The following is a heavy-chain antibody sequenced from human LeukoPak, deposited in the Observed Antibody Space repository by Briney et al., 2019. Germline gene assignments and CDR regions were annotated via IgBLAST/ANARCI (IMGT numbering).Heavy chain of an antibody. J-gene: IGHJ3*02. CDR3: ARGGTPGAFDI. Sequence: ASVKVSCKASGYTFANYGINWVRQAPGQGLEWMGWINPNSGGTNYAQKFQGRVTMTRDTSISTAYMELSRLRSDDTAGYYCARGGTPGAFDIWGQGTMVTVSS. V-gene: IGHV1-2*02. CDR1: GYTFANYG. CDR2: INPNSGGT. D-gene: IGHD2-15*01.